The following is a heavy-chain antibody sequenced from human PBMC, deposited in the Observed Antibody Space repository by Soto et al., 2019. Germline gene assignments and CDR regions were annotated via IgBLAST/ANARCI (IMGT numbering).Heavy chain of an antibody. Sequence: SETLSLTCTVSGGSISSSSYYWGWIRQPPGKGLEWIANIYYSGTTYYNPSLKSRVTISVDTSNNQFSLKLSSVTAADTAVYYCARHPVYGSGISKRAFDIWGQGTMVTVSS. CDR3: ARHPVYGSGISKRAFDI. J-gene: IGHJ3*02. CDR2: IYYSGTT. D-gene: IGHD3-10*01. V-gene: IGHV4-39*01. CDR1: GGSISSSSYY.